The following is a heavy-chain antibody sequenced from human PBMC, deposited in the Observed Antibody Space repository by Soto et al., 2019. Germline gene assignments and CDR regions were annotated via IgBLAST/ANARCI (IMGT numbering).Heavy chain of an antibody. V-gene: IGHV4-30-4*01. J-gene: IGHJ4*02. Sequence: PSETLSLTCTVSGGSISSGAYYWSWVRQPPGKGLEWIGYIYYSGSTYYNPSLKSRVTISVDTSKNQFSLKLSSATATDTAVYYCARDNYGDTYYFDYWGQGTLVTVSS. CDR1: GGSISSGAYY. CDR3: ARDNYGDTYYFDY. D-gene: IGHD4-17*01. CDR2: IYYSGST.